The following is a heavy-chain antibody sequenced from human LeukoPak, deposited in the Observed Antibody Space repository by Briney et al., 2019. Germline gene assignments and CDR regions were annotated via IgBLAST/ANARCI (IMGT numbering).Heavy chain of an antibody. V-gene: IGHV3-48*03. Sequence: GGSLRLSCAASGFTFSTYEMNWVRQAPGKGLEWVSYISSSGSTIYYADSVKGRFTISRDNAKNSLFLQMNSLRAEDTAVYYCARDGYDSSGYSFQFDYWGQGTLVTVSS. CDR2: ISSSGSTI. CDR3: ARDGYDSSGYSFQFDY. D-gene: IGHD3-22*01. J-gene: IGHJ4*02. CDR1: GFTFSTYE.